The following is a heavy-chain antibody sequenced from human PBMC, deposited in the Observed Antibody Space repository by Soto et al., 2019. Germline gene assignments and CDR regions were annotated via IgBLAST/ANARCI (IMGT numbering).Heavy chain of an antibody. D-gene: IGHD3-10*01. J-gene: IGHJ3*02. CDR3: ARRYGSAFDI. CDR1: GSSISSYY. Sequence: PSETLSLTCTVSGSSISSYYWSWIRQPPGKGLEWIGYIYYSGSTNYNPSLKSRVTISVDTSKNQFSLKLSSVTAADTAVYYCARRYGSAFDIWGQGTMVTVSS. V-gene: IGHV4-59*01. CDR2: IYYSGST.